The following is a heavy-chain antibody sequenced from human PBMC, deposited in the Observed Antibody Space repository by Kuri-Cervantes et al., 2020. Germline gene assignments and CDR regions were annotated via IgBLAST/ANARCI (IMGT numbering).Heavy chain of an antibody. J-gene: IGHJ4*02. Sequence: GESLKISCAASGFTFSDYYMSWIRQAPGKGLEWVAVLSYDGSNKYYADSVKGRFTISRDNSKNTLYLQMNSLRAEDTAVYYCARDHSPVVTAIDYWGQGTLVTVSS. V-gene: IGHV3-30-3*01. D-gene: IGHD4-23*01. CDR2: LSYDGSNK. CDR1: GFTFSDYY. CDR3: ARDHSPVVTAIDY.